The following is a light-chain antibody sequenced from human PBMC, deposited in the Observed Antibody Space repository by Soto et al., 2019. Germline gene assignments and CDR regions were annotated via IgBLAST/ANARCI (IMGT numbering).Light chain of an antibody. V-gene: IGKV3D-15*01. Sequence: EIVMTQSPATLSVSPGERATLSCRASQSVSSNLAWYQQKPGQAPRLLIYGASTRATGVPDRFSGSGSGTDFTLTISSLQPEDFATYFCQQSDNFPFTFGPGTKVDIK. CDR3: QQSDNFPFT. CDR1: QSVSSN. J-gene: IGKJ3*01. CDR2: GAS.